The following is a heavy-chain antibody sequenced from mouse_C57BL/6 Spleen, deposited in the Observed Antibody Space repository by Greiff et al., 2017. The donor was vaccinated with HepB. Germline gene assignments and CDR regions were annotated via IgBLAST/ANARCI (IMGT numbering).Heavy chain of an antibody. V-gene: IGHV5-4*03. Sequence: EVMLVESGGGLVKPGGSLKLSCAASGFTFSSYAMSWVRQTPEKRLEWVATISDGGSYTYYPDNVKGRFTISRDNAKNNLYLQMSHLKSEDTAMYYCARRGDSSGYYFDYWGQGTTLTVSS. J-gene: IGHJ2*01. CDR2: ISDGGSYT. CDR3: ARRGDSSGYYFDY. CDR1: GFTFSSYA. D-gene: IGHD3-2*02.